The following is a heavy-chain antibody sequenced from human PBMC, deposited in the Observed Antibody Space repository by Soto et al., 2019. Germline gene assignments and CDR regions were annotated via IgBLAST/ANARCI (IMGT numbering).Heavy chain of an antibody. CDR3: ARDLLVLMVYVPYGMDV. J-gene: IGHJ6*02. CDR2: INPNSGGT. CDR1: GYTFTGYY. Sequence: GASVKVSCKASGYTFTGYYMHWVLQAPGQGLEWMGWINPNSGGTNYAQKFQGRVTMTRDTSISTAYMELSRLRSDDTAVYYCARDLLVLMVYVPYGMDVWGQGTTVPSP. V-gene: IGHV1-2*02. D-gene: IGHD2-8*01.